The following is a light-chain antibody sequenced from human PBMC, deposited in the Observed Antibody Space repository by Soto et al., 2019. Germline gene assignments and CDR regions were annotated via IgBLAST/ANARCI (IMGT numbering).Light chain of an antibody. Sequence: EIVLTQSPGTLSLSPGERATLSCRASQSVSSSYLAWYQQKPGQAPRLLIYGASSRATRIPDRFSGSGSGTVFTLTISRLEPEDFAMYYCQQYGSSPGTFGGGTKVEIK. V-gene: IGKV3-20*01. CDR2: GAS. CDR1: QSVSSSY. J-gene: IGKJ4*01. CDR3: QQYGSSPGT.